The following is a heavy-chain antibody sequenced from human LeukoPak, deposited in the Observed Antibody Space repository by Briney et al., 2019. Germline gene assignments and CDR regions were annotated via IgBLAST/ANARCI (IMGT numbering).Heavy chain of an antibody. CDR2: MNPNSGNT. CDR1: GYTFTSYD. Sequence: ASVKVSCKASGYTFTSYDINWVRQATGQGLEWMGWMNPNSGNTGYAQKFQGRIAMTRDMSTSTTYMELSSLRSEDTAVYYCAADRSGGWLTDYWGQGTLVTVSS. CDR3: AADRSGGWLTDY. V-gene: IGHV1-8*01. J-gene: IGHJ4*02. D-gene: IGHD3-22*01.